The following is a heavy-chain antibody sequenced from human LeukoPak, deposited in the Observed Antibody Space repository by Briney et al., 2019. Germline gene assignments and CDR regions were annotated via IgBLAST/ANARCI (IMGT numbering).Heavy chain of an antibody. D-gene: IGHD5-18*01. CDR1: GFTLSTYW. CDR3: ARDRWGYSYGGD. Sequence: GGSLRLSCAASGFTLSTYWMNWVRQAPGKGLEWVANIKQDGSEKYYVDSVKGRFTISRDNAKNSLYLQMNSLRAEDTAVYYCARDRWGYSYGGDWGQGTLVTVSS. J-gene: IGHJ4*02. CDR2: IKQDGSEK. V-gene: IGHV3-7*01.